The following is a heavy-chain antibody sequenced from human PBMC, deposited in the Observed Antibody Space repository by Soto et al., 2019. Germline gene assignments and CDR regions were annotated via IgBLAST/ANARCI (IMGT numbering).Heavy chain of an antibody. CDR3: ARGDCVGGTCYSLVGSFYYYMDV. CDR2: INRDGSVS. J-gene: IGHJ6*03. CDR1: GFTFSNYW. Sequence: EVQLVESGGGLVQPGGSLRLSCAASGFTFSNYWMYWVRQAPGKGLGGVSRINRDGSVSSYADSVKGRLTISRDNVKNTLYLQMDSLRAEDTAVYYCARGDCVGGTCYSLVGSFYYYMDVWGKGTTVTVFS. V-gene: IGHV3-74*01. D-gene: IGHD2-15*01.